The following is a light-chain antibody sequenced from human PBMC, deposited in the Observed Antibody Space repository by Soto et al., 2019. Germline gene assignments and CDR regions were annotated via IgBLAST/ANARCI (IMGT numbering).Light chain of an antibody. CDR2: DVS. CDR1: QSVSAW. J-gene: IGKJ1*01. CDR3: QQYCT. Sequence: DIKFTKSPSTLSASVGDRVTITCLASQSVSAWLAWYQHRPGKGPKLLVYDVSSLESGVPSRSSGSGSGTEFTLTLSSLQADDFATYSCQQYCTFGQGTKVGIK. V-gene: IGKV1-5*01.